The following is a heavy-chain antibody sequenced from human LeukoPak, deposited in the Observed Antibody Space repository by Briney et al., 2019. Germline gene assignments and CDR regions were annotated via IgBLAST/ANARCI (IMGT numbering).Heavy chain of an antibody. Sequence: GGSLRLSCTASGFTFSSYWMSWVRQAPGKGLEWVANIKQDGSEKYYVDSVKGRFTISRDNAKNSLYLQMNSLRAEDTAVYYCAREGDVLLWFGELFFDYWGQGTLVTVSS. V-gene: IGHV3-7*01. CDR1: GFTFSSYW. CDR2: IKQDGSEK. J-gene: IGHJ4*02. D-gene: IGHD3-10*01. CDR3: AREGDVLLWFGELFFDY.